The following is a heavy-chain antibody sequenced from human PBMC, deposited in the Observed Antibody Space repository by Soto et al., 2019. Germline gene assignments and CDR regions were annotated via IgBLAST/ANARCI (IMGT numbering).Heavy chain of an antibody. CDR3: ARGRASGSYYLLDY. J-gene: IGHJ4*02. Sequence: QVQLVQSGAEVRKPGASVKVSCKASGDTFTTYDINWVRQATGHGLEWMGWINPNSGNIGYAQRFQGRVTMTRDTAIRTAYMEVSSLRSDDTAVYYCARGRASGSYYLLDYWGQGTSVTVSS. CDR1: GDTFTTYD. CDR2: INPNSGNI. D-gene: IGHD3-10*01. V-gene: IGHV1-8*01.